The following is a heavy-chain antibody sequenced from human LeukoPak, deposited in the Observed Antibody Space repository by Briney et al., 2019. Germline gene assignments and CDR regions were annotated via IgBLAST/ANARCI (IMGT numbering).Heavy chain of an antibody. CDR3: ARDQGLSSSSWPDAFDI. CDR1: GFTFSSYS. V-gene: IGHV3-21*01. D-gene: IGHD6-13*01. CDR2: ISSSSSYI. Sequence: PGGSLRLSCAASGFTFSSYSMNWVRQAPGKVLEWVSSISSSSSYIYYADSVKGRFTISRDNAKNSLYLQMNSLRAEDAAVYYCARDQGLSSSSWPDAFDIWGQGTMVTVSS. J-gene: IGHJ3*02.